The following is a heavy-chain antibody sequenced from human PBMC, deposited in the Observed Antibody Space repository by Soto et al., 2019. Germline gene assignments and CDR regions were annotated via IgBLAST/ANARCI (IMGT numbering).Heavy chain of an antibody. CDR2: IHHSGNT. D-gene: IGHD5-12*01. J-gene: IGHJ4*02. Sequence: QVQLQESGPGLVKPSGTLSLTCAVSGGSISSDNCWSWVRQPPGRGLEWIGEIHHSGNTNYNPSLKSRVTISVDKSRNRFSLSLTSVTAADTAVYYCARESYSATEGRDGYNLLYWGQGSLVTVSS. CDR3: ARESYSATEGRDGYNLLY. CDR1: GGSISSDNC. V-gene: IGHV4-4*02.